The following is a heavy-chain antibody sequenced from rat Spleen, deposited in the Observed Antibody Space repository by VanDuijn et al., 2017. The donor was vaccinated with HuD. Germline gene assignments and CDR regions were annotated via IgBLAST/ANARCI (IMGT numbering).Heavy chain of an antibody. V-gene: IGHV5-29*01. CDR2: ISSDGGRN. Sequence: EVQLVESDGGLVQPGRSLKLSCAASGFTFSDYYMAWVRQAPTKGLEWVATISSDGGRNFYRDSVKGRFTISRDNAKSSLYLEMDSLRSEDTTTYYVARRTTLATKVMGAWGKGASVSVSS. D-gene: IGHD1-8*01. CDR1: GFTFSDYY. CDR3: ARRTTLATKVMGA. J-gene: IGHJ4*01.